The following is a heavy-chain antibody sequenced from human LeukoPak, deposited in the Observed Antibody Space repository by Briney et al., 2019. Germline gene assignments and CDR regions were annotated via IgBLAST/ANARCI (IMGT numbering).Heavy chain of an antibody. CDR3: AKVSGTYFYTLDY. J-gene: IGHJ4*02. CDR2: INTYTRNP. CDR1: GYTFTSYT. V-gene: IGHV7-4-1*02. Sequence: ASVKVSRKASGYTFTSYTINWLRQAPGQGLEWMGWINTYTRNPTYAQGFTGRFVFSLDTSVSTAYLQISSLKPDDTAVYYCAKVSGTYFYTLDYWGQGTLVTVSS. D-gene: IGHD1-26*01.